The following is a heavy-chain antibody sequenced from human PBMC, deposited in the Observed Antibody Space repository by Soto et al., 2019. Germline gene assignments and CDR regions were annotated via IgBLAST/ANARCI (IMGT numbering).Heavy chain of an antibody. CDR3: ARVGEQWLLLWYFDY. CDR2: ISAYNGNT. D-gene: IGHD6-19*01. J-gene: IGHJ4*02. V-gene: IGHV1-18*01. Sequence: ASVKVSCKASGYTFTSYGISCVRQAPGQGLEWMGWISAYNGNTNYAQKLQGRVTMTTDTSTSTAYMELRSLRSDDTAVYYCARVGEQWLLLWYFDYWGQGTLVTVSS. CDR1: GYTFTSYG.